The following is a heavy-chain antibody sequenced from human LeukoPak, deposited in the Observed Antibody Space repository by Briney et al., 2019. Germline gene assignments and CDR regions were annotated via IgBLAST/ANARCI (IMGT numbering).Heavy chain of an antibody. CDR3: AREMDRDGYKAGWFDP. V-gene: IGHV1-69*05. Sequence: SVKVSCKASGGTFSSYAISWVRQAPGQGLEWMGGIIPIFGTANYAQKFQGRVTITTDESTSTAYMKLSSLRSEDTAVYYCAREMDRDGYKAGWFDPWGQGTLVTVS. CDR1: GGTFSSYA. CDR2: IIPIFGTA. D-gene: IGHD5-24*01. J-gene: IGHJ5*02.